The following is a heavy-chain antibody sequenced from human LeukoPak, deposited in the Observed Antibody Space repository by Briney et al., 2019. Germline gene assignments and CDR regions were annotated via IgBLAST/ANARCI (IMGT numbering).Heavy chain of an antibody. J-gene: IGHJ6*02. Sequence: GGSLRLPCAASGFTFSSYSMNWVRQAPGKGLEWVAHTKHDGSEKYYVDSVKGRFTISRDNAQNSLYLQMSSLRVEDTALYYCARLITSEAGRGMDVWGQGTTVTVSS. V-gene: IGHV3-7*01. CDR3: ARLITSEAGRGMDV. CDR2: TKHDGSEK. CDR1: GFTFSSYS. D-gene: IGHD1-14*01.